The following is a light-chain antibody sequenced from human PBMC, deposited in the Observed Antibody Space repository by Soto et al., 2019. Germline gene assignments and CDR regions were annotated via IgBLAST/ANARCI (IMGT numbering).Light chain of an antibody. Sequence: ELVLTQSPGTLSLSPGERATLSCRASQTVNNNYLAWYQQIPGQAPRLLISGASGRATGTPDRFSGSASGTDFTLTISRLEPEDFAVYYCQQHGSSPLTFGGGTKVDIK. V-gene: IGKV3-20*01. CDR2: GAS. CDR1: QTVNNNY. J-gene: IGKJ4*01. CDR3: QQHGSSPLT.